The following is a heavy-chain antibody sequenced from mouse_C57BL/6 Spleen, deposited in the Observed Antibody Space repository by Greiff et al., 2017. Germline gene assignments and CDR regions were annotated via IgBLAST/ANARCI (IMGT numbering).Heavy chain of an antibody. CDR2: LDPSDSSP. V-gene: IGHV1-69*01. CDR1: GYTFTSYW. D-gene: IGHD1-1*01. Sequence: QVQLQQPGAELVMPGASVKLSCKASGYTFTSYWMHWVKQRPGQGLEWIGELDPSDSSPNYNQKFKGKSTLTVDKSSSTAYMQLSSLTSEDSAVNYCASSTVVNAMDDWGQGTSVTVSS. J-gene: IGHJ4*01. CDR3: ASSTVVNAMDD.